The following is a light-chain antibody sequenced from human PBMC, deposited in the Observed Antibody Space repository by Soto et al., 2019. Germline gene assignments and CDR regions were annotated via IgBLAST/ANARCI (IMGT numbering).Light chain of an antibody. CDR2: QAS. CDR3: QLYDVYPYT. CDR1: QSVSNW. Sequence: DIPMTQSPSTLSASVGDRVTMTCRASQSVSNWVAWYQQKPGKVPKLLIFQASTLETGGPSRFRGSGSGTEFTLSISSRQPDDFATYFFQLYDVYPYTCGQGTKLEI. V-gene: IGKV1-5*03. J-gene: IGKJ2*01.